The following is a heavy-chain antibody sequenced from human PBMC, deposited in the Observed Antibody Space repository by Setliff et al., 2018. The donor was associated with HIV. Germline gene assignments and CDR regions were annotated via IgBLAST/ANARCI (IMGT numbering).Heavy chain of an antibody. Sequence: PGRSLRLSCAASGFTFSSYWMHWVRQAPGKGLVWVSRIKSDGSSTSYADSVKGRFTISGDNAKNTLYLQMNSLRAEDTAVYYCAKDDYFQHWGQGTQVTVSS. V-gene: IGHV3-74*01. CDR1: GFTFSSYW. J-gene: IGHJ1*01. CDR3: AKDDYFQH. CDR2: IKSDGSST.